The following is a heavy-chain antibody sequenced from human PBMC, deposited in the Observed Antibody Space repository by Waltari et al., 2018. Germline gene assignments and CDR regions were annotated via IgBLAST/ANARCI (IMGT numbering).Heavy chain of an antibody. J-gene: IGHJ3*02. CDR1: GGPISSPY. D-gene: IGHD2-15*01. CDR2: IYYSGST. Sequence: QVQLQESGPGLVKPSETLSLTCSVPGGPISSPYWRWIRQPPGKGLEWIGYIYYSGSTNYNPSLKSRVTISVDTSKNQFSLKLSSVTAADTAVYYCARKAPGSTDAFDIWGQGTMVTVSS. V-gene: IGHV4-59*11. CDR3: ARKAPGSTDAFDI.